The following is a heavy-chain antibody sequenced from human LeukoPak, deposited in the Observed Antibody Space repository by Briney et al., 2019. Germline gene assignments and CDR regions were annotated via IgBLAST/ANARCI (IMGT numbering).Heavy chain of an antibody. J-gene: IGHJ5*02. CDR2: INHSGST. CDR3: ARGGHCSGGSCYRGFDP. CDR1: GGSFSGYC. V-gene: IGHV4-34*01. D-gene: IGHD2-15*01. Sequence: PSETLSLTCAVYGGSFSGYCWSWIRQPPGKGLEWIGEINHSGSTNYNPSLKSRVTISVDTPKNQFSLKLSSVTAADTAVYYCARGGHCSGGSCYRGFDPWGQGTLVTVSS.